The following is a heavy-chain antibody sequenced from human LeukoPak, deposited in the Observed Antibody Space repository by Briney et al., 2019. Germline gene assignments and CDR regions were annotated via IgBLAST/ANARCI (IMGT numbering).Heavy chain of an antibody. V-gene: IGHV1-69*13. CDR1: GGTFSSYA. D-gene: IGHD2-21*02. CDR3: ARDTYISVTAMDV. J-gene: IGHJ6*03. CDR2: IIPIFGTA. Sequence: SVKVSCKASGGTFSSYAISWVRQAPGQGLEWMGGIIPIFGTANYAQKFQGRVTITADESTSTAYMELSSLRSDDSAVYYCARDTYISVTAMDVWGRGTTVTVSS.